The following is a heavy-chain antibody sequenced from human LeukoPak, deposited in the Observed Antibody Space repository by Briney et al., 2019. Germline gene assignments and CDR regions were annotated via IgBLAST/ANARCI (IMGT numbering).Heavy chain of an antibody. Sequence: GGSLRLSCTASGFTFGDYAMSWGRQAPAQGLEWVSGMSGRGASKYYADSVKGGFTIYRDNSKNTLYLQMNSLRAEDTAVYYCAKGVVVAPDVTPFDYWGQGTLVTVSS. CDR3: AKGVVVAPDVTPFDY. D-gene: IGHD2-2*01. CDR2: MSGRGASK. J-gene: IGHJ4*02. CDR1: GFTFGDYA. V-gene: IGHV3-23*01.